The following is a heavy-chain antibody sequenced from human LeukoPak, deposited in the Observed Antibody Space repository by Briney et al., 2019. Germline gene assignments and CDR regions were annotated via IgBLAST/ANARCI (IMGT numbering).Heavy chain of an antibody. CDR3: ARRLSRGHYYYYYYMDV. Sequence: SETLSLTCSVSGGSISSSSYFWGWIRQPPGKGLEWIGNIYYSGSTYYNPSLKSRVTISVDMSKKQFSLKLSSVTAADTAVYYCARRLSRGHYYYYYYMDVWGKGTTVTVSS. CDR1: GGSISSSSYF. CDR2: IYYSGST. D-gene: IGHD3-10*01. V-gene: IGHV4-39*01. J-gene: IGHJ6*03.